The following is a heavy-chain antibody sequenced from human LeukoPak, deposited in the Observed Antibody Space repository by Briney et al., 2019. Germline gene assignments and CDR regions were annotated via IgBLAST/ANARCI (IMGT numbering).Heavy chain of an antibody. J-gene: IGHJ4*02. CDR3: ARDGVYSSSSPDY. CDR2: IKQDGSAK. Sequence: GGSLRLSCAASGFTVSSNYMSWVRQAPGKGLEWVANIKQDGSAKYYVDSVKGRFTISRDNAKNSLYLQMNSLRAEDTAVYYCARDGVYSSSSPDYWGQGTLVTVSS. V-gene: IGHV3-7*01. CDR1: GFTVSSNY. D-gene: IGHD6-6*01.